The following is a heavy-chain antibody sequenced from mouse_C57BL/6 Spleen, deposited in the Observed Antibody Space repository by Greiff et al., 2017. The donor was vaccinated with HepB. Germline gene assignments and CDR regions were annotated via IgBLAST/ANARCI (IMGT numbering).Heavy chain of an antibody. D-gene: IGHD2-3*01. Sequence: EVMLVESGGGLVQPGGSMKLSCVASGFTFSNYWMNWVRQSPEKGLEWVAQIRLKSDNYATHYAESVKGRFTISRADSKSSVYLQMNNLRAEDTGIYYCTIYDGYYGWFAYWGQGTLVTVSA. J-gene: IGHJ3*01. V-gene: IGHV6-3*01. CDR3: TIYDGYYGWFAY. CDR2: IRLKSDNYAT. CDR1: GFTFSNYW.